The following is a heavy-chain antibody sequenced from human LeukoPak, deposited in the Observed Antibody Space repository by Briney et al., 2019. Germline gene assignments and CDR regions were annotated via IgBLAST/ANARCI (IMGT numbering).Heavy chain of an antibody. CDR2: ISGSGSST. Sequence: GGSLRLSCAASGFTFSSYAMSWVRQAPGKGLEWVSAISGSGSSTYYADSVKGRFTISRDNSKNTLYLQMDSLRAEDTAVYYCAKDRDREMDYWGQGTLVTVSS. J-gene: IGHJ4*02. CDR3: AKDRDREMDY. D-gene: IGHD5-24*01. CDR1: GFTFSSYA. V-gene: IGHV3-23*01.